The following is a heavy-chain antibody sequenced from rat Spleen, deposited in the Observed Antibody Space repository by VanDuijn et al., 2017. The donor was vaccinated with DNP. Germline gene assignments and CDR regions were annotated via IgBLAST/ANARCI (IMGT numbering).Heavy chain of an antibody. CDR2: ISYDGSRT. V-gene: IGHV5-7*01. CDR3: ARHPQTTGIPDY. CDR1: GFTFSDYY. Sequence: EVQLVESGGGLVQPGRSLKLSCAASGFTFSDYYMAWVRQAPTRGLEWVATISYDGSRTYYRDSVKGRFSISRDNAKNTQYLQMDSLRSEDTATYYCARHPQTTGIPDYWGQGVMVTVSS. J-gene: IGHJ2*01. D-gene: IGHD1-7*01.